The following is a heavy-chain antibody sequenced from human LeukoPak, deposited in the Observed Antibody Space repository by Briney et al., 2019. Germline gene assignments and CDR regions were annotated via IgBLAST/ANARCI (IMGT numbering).Heavy chain of an antibody. J-gene: IGHJ3*02. D-gene: IGHD5-24*01. CDR1: GFTFSNYW. CDR3: ARAAKGRQLGAFDI. Sequence: GGSLRLSCAASGFTFSNYWMNWVRQAPGKGLERVAIINKDGSEQYYVDSVKGRFTISRDNAQNSLYLQMDSLRAEDTAVYYCARAAKGRQLGAFDIWGQGTVVTVSS. CDR2: INKDGSEQ. V-gene: IGHV3-7*05.